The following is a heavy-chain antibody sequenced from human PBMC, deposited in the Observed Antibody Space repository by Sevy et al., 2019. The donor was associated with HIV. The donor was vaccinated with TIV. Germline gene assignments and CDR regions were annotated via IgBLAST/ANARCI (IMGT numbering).Heavy chain of an antibody. J-gene: IGHJ4*02. CDR3: AISTDYYGNSGYDS. V-gene: IGHV3-21*03. D-gene: IGHD3-22*01. CDR1: GFTFSYYT. Sequence: GGSLRLSCAASGFTFSYYTMNWVRQAPGKGLEWVSSISSGSSYIFYADSMKGRFTVARDNAKNLLLLEMNSLRDEDTALYYSAISTDYYGNSGYDSWGRGTLVTVSS. CDR2: ISSGSSYI.